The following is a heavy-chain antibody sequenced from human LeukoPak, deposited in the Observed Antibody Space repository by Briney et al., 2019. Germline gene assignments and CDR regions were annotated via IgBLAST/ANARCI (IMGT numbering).Heavy chain of an antibody. CDR1: GFTFSSYA. CDR2: ISYDGSNK. D-gene: IGHD3-9*01. J-gene: IGHJ4*02. V-gene: IGHV3-30*04. CDR3: ARVHILTGSDKRRPYYFDY. Sequence: GGSLRLSCAASGFTFSSYAMHWVRQAPGKGLEWVAVISYDGSNKYYADSVKGRFTISRDNSKNTLYLQMNSLRAEDTAVYYCARVHILTGSDKRRPYYFDYWGQGTLVTVSS.